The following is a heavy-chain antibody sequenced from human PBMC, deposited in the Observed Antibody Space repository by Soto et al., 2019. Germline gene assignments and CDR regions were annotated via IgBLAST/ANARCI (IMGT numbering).Heavy chain of an antibody. D-gene: IGHD1-26*01. CDR3: TRGLLGGAPSYTFHGMDV. V-gene: IGHV3-72*01. Sequence: EVQLVESGGGLVQPGGSLRLSCAASGFTFSDHYMDWVRQAPGKGLEWVARSRNRVNSHTTEYAASVKGRFTISRDESKSYLNLQMNSLKIEDTAVYYCTRGLLGGAPSYTFHGMDVWGQGTTVTVSS. CDR2: SRNRVNSHTT. J-gene: IGHJ6*01. CDR1: GFTFSDHY.